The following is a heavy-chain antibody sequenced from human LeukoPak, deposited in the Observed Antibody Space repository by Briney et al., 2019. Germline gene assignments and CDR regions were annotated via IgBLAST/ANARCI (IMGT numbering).Heavy chain of an antibody. D-gene: IGHD6-6*01. J-gene: IGHJ4*02. CDR3: AKAGGYSSSSLAFFDY. CDR2: INWNSGTI. Sequence: GGSLRLSCAASGFTFDDYGMHWVRQAPGKGLEWVSGINWNSGTIGYADSVKGRFTISRDNAKNSLSLQMNSLRAEDMALYYCAKAGGYSSSSLAFFDYWGQGTLVTVSS. V-gene: IGHV3-9*03. CDR1: GFTFDDYG.